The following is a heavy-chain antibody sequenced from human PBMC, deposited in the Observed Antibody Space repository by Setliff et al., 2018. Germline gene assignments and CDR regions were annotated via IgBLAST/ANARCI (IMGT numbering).Heavy chain of an antibody. CDR3: AKSPHDFWSGRVFFDY. Sequence: GGSLRLSCAASGFSFSSYAMSWVRQAPGKGLEWVSTIIGSGISTYYADSVQGRVTISRDNHKNTLHLQMNSLRVEDTAIYYCAKSPHDFWSGRVFFDYWGQGTTVTVSS. V-gene: IGHV3-23*01. CDR1: GFSFSSYA. D-gene: IGHD3-3*01. J-gene: IGHJ4*03. CDR2: IIGSGIST.